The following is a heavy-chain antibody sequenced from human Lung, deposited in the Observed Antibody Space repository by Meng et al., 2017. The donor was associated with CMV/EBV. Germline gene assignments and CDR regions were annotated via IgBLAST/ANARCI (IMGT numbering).Heavy chain of an antibody. CDR3: ARGRDLVATIVQYYLDY. CDR2: ITGGGNYI. Sequence: GGSLRLXCAASGFTFTSYAMNWVHQAPGKGLEWVSSITGGGNYIYYADSVKGRFSVSRDNAKNSPYLQMNSLRAEDTAVYYCARGRDLVATIVQYYLDYWXQGTLVTVSS. D-gene: IGHD5-12*01. J-gene: IGHJ4*02. CDR1: GFTFTSYA. V-gene: IGHV3-21*01.